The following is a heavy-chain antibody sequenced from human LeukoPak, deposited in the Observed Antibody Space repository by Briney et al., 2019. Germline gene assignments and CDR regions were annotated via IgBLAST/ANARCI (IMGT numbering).Heavy chain of an antibody. CDR3: ARDYTLGHYYYYYMDV. Sequence: GGSLRLSCAASGFTVRSNYMSWVRQAPGKGLEWVSIIYGGGSVFYADSVKGRFTISRDNSKNTLYLQMNSLRGEDTAVYYCARDYTLGHYYYYYMDVWGKGTTVTISS. CDR1: GFTVRSNY. CDR2: IYGGGSV. V-gene: IGHV3-53*01. J-gene: IGHJ6*03. D-gene: IGHD2/OR15-2a*01.